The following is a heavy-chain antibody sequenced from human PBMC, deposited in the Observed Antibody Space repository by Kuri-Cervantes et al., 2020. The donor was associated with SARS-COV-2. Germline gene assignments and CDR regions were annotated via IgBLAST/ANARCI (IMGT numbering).Heavy chain of an antibody. D-gene: IGHD6-19*01. Sequence: SAKVSCKASGDSFTRYYMHWVRQAPGQGLEWMGGIIPIFGTANYAQKFQGRVTITADESTSTAYMELSSLRSEDTAVYYCARFGSGWSDYYYYYGMDVWGQGTTVTVSS. CDR3: ARFGSGWSDYYYYYGMDV. CDR2: IIPIFGTA. J-gene: IGHJ6*02. V-gene: IGHV1-69*13. CDR1: GDSFTRYY.